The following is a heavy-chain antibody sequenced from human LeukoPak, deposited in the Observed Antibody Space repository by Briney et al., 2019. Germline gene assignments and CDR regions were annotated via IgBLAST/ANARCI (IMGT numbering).Heavy chain of an antibody. Sequence: ASVKVSCKASGYSFVLYGIRWVRQAPGQGPEWMEWISTYNGNTKYAQKFQGRVTMTRDTSISTAYMELSRLRSDDTAVYYRARDSGYDYVYFDYWGQGTLVTVSS. CDR1: GYSFVLYG. V-gene: IGHV1-18*01. CDR2: ISTYNGNT. J-gene: IGHJ4*02. CDR3: ARDSGYDYVYFDY. D-gene: IGHD5-12*01.